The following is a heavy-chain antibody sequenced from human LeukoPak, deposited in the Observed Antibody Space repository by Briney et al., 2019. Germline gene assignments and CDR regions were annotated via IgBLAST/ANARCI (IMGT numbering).Heavy chain of an antibody. Sequence: GSLRLSCAASGFTFSTYAMSWVRQAPGKGLEWIGEINHSGSTNYNPSLKSRVTISVDTSKNQFSLKLSSVTAADTAVYYCARGRVDYYDSSGSPSNDYWGQGTLVTVSS. CDR2: INHSGST. CDR1: GFTFSTYA. V-gene: IGHV4-34*01. J-gene: IGHJ4*02. CDR3: ARGRVDYYDSSGSPSNDY. D-gene: IGHD3-22*01.